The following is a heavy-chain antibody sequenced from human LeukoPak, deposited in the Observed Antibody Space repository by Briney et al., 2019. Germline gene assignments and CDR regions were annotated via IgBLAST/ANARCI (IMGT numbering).Heavy chain of an antibody. J-gene: IGHJ4*02. V-gene: IGHV1-8*01. D-gene: IGHD3-10*01. CDR2: MNPNSGNT. Sequence: GASVKVSCKASGYTFTSYDINWVRQATGQGLEWMGWMNPNSGNTGYAQKFQGRVTMTRNTSISTAYMELSSLRSEDTAVYYCARVRLWFGEIGYWGQGTLVTVSS. CDR1: GYTFTSYD. CDR3: ARVRLWFGEIGY.